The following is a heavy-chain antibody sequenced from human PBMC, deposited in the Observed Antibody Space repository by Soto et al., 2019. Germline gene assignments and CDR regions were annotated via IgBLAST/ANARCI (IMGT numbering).Heavy chain of an antibody. J-gene: IGHJ4*02. CDR2: IYHRGTT. CDR3: ARAIRPGGGFDY. V-gene: IGHV4-59*01. CDR1: CGSISSYY. Sequence: PSETLSLTCTVSCGSISSYYWSWIRQPPGKGLEWIGNIYHRGTTNYSPSLKSRVNISADMSKNQFSLKLSSVTAADTAVYYCARAIRPGGGFDYWCQGTLVTVSS. D-gene: IGHD2-15*01.